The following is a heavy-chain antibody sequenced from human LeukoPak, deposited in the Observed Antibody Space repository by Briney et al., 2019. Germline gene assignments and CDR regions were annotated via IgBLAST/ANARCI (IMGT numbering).Heavy chain of an antibody. CDR3: ARRKRGIVATSYYYYMDV. D-gene: IGHD5-12*01. V-gene: IGHV4-34*01. Sequence: PSETLSLTCAVYGGSFSGYYWSWIRQPPGKGLEWIGEINHSGSTNYNPSLKSRVTISVDTSKNQFSLKLSSVTAADTAVYYCARRKRGIVATSYYYYMDVWGKGTTVTISS. CDR2: INHSGST. CDR1: GGSFSGYY. J-gene: IGHJ6*03.